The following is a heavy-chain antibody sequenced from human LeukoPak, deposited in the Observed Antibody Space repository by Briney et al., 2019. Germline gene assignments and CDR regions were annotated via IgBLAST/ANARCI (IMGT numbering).Heavy chain of an antibody. V-gene: IGHV3-23*01. CDR1: GFTFSNYA. CDR3: ARVGYDSSGYFLNWFDP. J-gene: IGHJ5*02. CDR2: IGSSGGTT. D-gene: IGHD3-22*01. Sequence: GGSLRLSCAASGFTFSNYAMSWVRQAPGKGLEWVSGIGSSGGTTYYSDSVKGRFTISRDNSKNTLYLQMNSLRAEDTAVYYCARVGYDSSGYFLNWFDPWGQGTLVTVSS.